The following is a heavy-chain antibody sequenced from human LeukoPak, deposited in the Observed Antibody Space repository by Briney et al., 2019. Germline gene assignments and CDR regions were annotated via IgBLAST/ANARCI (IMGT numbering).Heavy chain of an antibody. CDR3: ARETSVYYYGSGSLDY. CDR1: GFTFSSYE. D-gene: IGHD3-10*01. Sequence: PGRSLRLSCAASGFTFSSYEMNWVRQAPGKGLEWVSYISSSGSTIYYADSVKGRFTISRDNAKNSLYLQMNSLRAEDTAVYYCARETSVYYYGSGSLDYWGQGTLVTVSS. CDR2: ISSSGSTI. V-gene: IGHV3-48*03. J-gene: IGHJ4*02.